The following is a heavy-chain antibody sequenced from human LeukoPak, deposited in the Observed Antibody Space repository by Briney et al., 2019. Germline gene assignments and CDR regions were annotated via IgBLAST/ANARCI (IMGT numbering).Heavy chain of an antibody. V-gene: IGHV3-20*04. CDR2: INWNGGST. J-gene: IGHJ4*02. CDR3: ARDQTRVTGSVGY. D-gene: IGHD1-20*01. CDR1: GFTFDDYG. Sequence: GGSLRLSCAASGFTFDDYGMSWVRQAPGKGLEWVASINWNGGSTGYADSVKGRFTISRDNAKNSLYLQMNSLRAEDTALYYCARDQTRVTGSVGYWGQGTLVTVSS.